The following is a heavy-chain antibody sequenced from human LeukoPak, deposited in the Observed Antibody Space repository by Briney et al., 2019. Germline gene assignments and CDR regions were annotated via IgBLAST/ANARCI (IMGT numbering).Heavy chain of an antibody. CDR3: AKDQVYSYGY. V-gene: IGHV3-23*01. CDR2: ISGSGGST. J-gene: IGHJ4*02. D-gene: IGHD5-18*01. CDR1: GFTFSSYG. Sequence: GGTLRLSCAASGFTFSSYGMSWVRQAPGKGLEWVSAISGSGGSTYYADSVKGRFTISRDNSKNTLYLQMNSLRAEDTAVYYCAKDQVYSYGYWGQGTLVTVSS.